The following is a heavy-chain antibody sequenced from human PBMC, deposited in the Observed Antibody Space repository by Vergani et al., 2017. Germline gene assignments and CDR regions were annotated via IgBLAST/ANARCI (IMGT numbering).Heavy chain of an antibody. CDR2: IIPIFGTA. J-gene: IGHJ4*02. D-gene: IGHD1-26*01. CDR1: GGTFSSYA. Sequence: QVQLVQSGAEVKKPGSSVKVSCKASGGTFSSYAISWVRQAPGQGLEWMGGIIPIFGTANYAQKFQGRVTITADESTSTAYMELSSLRSEDTAVYYCAKLXSGRIVGPLYYFDSWGQGTLVTVSS. V-gene: IGHV1-69*01. CDR3: AKLXSGRIVGPLYYFDS.